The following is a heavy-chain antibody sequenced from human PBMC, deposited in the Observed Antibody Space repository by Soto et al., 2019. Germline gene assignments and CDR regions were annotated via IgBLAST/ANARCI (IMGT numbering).Heavy chain of an antibody. V-gene: IGHV3-33*01. CDR3: ARDEPYYDFWSGYYTAGDAFDI. J-gene: IGHJ3*02. D-gene: IGHD3-3*01. Sequence: PGGSLRLSCAASGFTFSSYGMHWVRQAPGKGLEWVAVIWYDGSNKYYADSVKGRFTISRDNSKNTLYLQMNSLRAEDTAVYYCARDEPYYDFWSGYYTAGDAFDIWGQGTMVTVSS. CDR2: IWYDGSNK. CDR1: GFTFSSYG.